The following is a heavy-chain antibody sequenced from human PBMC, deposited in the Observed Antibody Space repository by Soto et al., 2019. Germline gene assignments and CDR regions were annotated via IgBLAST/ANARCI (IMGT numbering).Heavy chain of an antibody. CDR2: IYPGDSDT. D-gene: IGHD3-10*01. CDR1: GYSFTSYW. CDR3: ARMGGSGSYYYYYYYGMDV. Sequence: KISCKGSGYSFTSYWIGWVRQMPGKGLEWMGIIYPGDSDTRYSPSFQGQVTISADKSISTAYLQWSSLKASDTAMYYCARMGGSGSYYYYYYYGMDVWGQGTTVTVSS. J-gene: IGHJ6*02. V-gene: IGHV5-51*01.